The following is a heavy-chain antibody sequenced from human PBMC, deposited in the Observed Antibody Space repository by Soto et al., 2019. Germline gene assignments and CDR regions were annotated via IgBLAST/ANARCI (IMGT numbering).Heavy chain of an antibody. J-gene: IGHJ4*02. Sequence: GGSLRLSCVASGYTSGSYAMMWVRQAPEKGLEWISTIGGGGIGSYYADSVKGRFTISRDNSKNTLYLQMNSLRAEDTGVYYCAKDPRLELRGVDSWGQGTQVTVSS. CDR2: IGGGGIGS. CDR3: AKDPRLELRGVDS. D-gene: IGHD1-7*01. V-gene: IGHV3-23*01. CDR1: GYTSGSYA.